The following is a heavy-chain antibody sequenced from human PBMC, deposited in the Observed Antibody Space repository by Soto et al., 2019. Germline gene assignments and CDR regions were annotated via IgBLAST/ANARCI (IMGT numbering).Heavy chain of an antibody. CDR3: ARPRGYSYGSRAYYFDY. CDR2: IYYSGST. D-gene: IGHD5-18*01. Sequence: PSETLSLTCTVSGSSISSSSYYWGWIRQPPGKGLEWIGSIYYSGSTYYNPSLKSRVTISVDTSKNQFSLKLSSVTAADTAVYYCARPRGYSYGSRAYYFDYWGQGTLVTVSS. CDR1: GSSISSSSYY. V-gene: IGHV4-39*01. J-gene: IGHJ4*02.